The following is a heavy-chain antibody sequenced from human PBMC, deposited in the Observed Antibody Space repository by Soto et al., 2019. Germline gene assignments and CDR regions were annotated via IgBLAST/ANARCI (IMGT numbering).Heavy chain of an antibody. CDR2: INNSGST. CDR3: ARGSLDN. V-gene: IGHV4-34*01. Sequence: QVQLQQWGAGLLKPSETLSLTCAVYGGSFSGYYWSWIRQPPGKGLEWIGDINNSGSTNYNPSLKRRSTISVDTSEIHFSLKQSAVTAAGTAVYCCARGSLDNWGQGTLVTVSS. J-gene: IGHJ4*02. CDR1: GGSFSGYY.